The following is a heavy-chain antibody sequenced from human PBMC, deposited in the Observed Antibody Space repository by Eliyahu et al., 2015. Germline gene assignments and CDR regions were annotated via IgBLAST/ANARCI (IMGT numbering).Heavy chain of an antibody. V-gene: IGHV4-4*02. CDR2: IYXSGST. CDR1: GXXISXXNX. CDR3: AREGQLLYFDY. Sequence: QVQLQESGPGLVKPSGTLSXTCAVSGXXISXXNXWSWVRXPPGKGLEWIGEIYXSGSTNYNPFLKSRVTISVDKSKNQFSLKLSSVTAADTAVYYCAREGQLLYFDYWGQGTLVTVSS. D-gene: IGHD2-2*01. J-gene: IGHJ4*02.